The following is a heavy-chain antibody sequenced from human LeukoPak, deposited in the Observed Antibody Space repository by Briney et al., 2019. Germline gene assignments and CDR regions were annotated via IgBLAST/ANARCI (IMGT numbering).Heavy chain of an antibody. V-gene: IGHV1-18*01. D-gene: IGHD5-12*01. Sequence: ASVKVSCKASGGTFSSYAISWVRQAPGQGLEWMGWISAYNGNTNYAQKLQGRVTMTTDTSTSTAYMELRSLRSDDTAVYYCARGGLVATITDYWGQGTLVTVSS. CDR2: ISAYNGNT. CDR3: ARGGLVATITDY. CDR1: GGTFSSYA. J-gene: IGHJ4*02.